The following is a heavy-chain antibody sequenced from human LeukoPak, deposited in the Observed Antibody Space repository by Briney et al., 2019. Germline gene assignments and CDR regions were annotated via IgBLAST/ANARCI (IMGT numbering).Heavy chain of an antibody. CDR2: IYHSGST. CDR3: ARDPPIYYGPPGDAFDI. J-gene: IGHJ3*02. Sequence: PSETLSLTRTVSGYSISSGYYWGWIRQPPGKGLEWIGSIYHSGSTYYNPSLKSRVTISVDTSKNQFSLKLSSVTAADTAVYYCARDPPIYYGPPGDAFDIWGQGTMVTVSS. V-gene: IGHV4-38-2*02. CDR1: GYSISSGYY. D-gene: IGHD3-10*01.